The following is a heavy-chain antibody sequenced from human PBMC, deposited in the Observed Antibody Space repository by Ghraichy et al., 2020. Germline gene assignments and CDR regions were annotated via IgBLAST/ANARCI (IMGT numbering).Heavy chain of an antibody. D-gene: IGHD3-10*01. CDR1: GGSISSGYS. CDR3: ARAFYGSSGYYGMDV. V-gene: IGHV4-30-2*01. CDR2: IYHSGGT. Sequence: SETLSLTCAVSGGSISSGYSWNWIRQPPGKGLEWIGYIYHSGGTYYNPSLKSRVTISIDTSKNQFSLKLNSVTAADTAVYYCARAFYGSSGYYGMDVWGQGTTVTASS. J-gene: IGHJ6*02.